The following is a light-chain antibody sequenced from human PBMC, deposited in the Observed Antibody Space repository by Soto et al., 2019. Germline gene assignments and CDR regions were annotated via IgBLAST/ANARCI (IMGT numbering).Light chain of an antibody. CDR2: WAS. J-gene: IGKJ1*01. CDR3: LQYSSHSWT. Sequence: DIVMTQSPDSLAVSLGERATINCKSSQSVLYSSNNKNYLAWYQQKPGQPPKLLIYWASTRESGVPSRFSGSGSGTEFTLTISRLQPDDVATYHCLQYSSHSWTFGQGTKVDIK. CDR1: QSVLYSSNNKNY. V-gene: IGKV4-1*01.